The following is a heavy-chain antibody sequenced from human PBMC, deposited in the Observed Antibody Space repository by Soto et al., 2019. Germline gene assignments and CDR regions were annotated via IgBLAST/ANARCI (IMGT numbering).Heavy chain of an antibody. CDR1: GVSISDGGYY. CDR2: IDDSGST. J-gene: IGHJ4*02. V-gene: IGHV4-31*03. CDR3: AREMHTTRFDY. D-gene: IGHD1-26*01. Sequence: SETLSLTCSVSGVSISDGGYYWSWIRQHPGKGLEWIGYIDDSGSTYYNPSLRSRVSMSVDTSKNQFSLRLTSVTAADTAIYYCAREMHTTRFDYWGQGAQVTVSS.